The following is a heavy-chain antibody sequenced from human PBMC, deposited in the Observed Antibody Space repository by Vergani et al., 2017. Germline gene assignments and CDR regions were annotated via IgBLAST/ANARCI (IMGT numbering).Heavy chain of an antibody. V-gene: IGHV4-61*01. D-gene: IGHD3-22*01. CDR3: ARDLDDSSGLNWYFDL. J-gene: IGHJ2*01. CDR2: IYYSGST. Sequence: QVQLQESGPGLVKPSETLSLTCTVSGGSVSSGSYYWSWLRQPPGKGLEWIGYIYYSGSTNYNPSLKSRVTISVDTSKNQFSLKLSSVTAADTAVYYCARDLDDSSGLNWYFDLWGRGTLVTVSS. CDR1: GGSVSSGSYY.